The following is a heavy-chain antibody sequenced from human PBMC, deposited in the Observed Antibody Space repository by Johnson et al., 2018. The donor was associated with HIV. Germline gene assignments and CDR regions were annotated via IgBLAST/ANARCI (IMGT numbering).Heavy chain of an antibody. CDR2: ISGSGGST. CDR3: AKEQLLRAFDI. J-gene: IGHJ3*02. Sequence: VQLVESGGGLIQPGGSLRLSCAASGFSVRTNYMSWVRQAPGKGLEWVSAISGSGGSTYYADSVKGRFTISRDNSKNTLYLQMNSLRAEDTAVYYCAKEQLLRAFDIWGQGTMVTVSS. V-gene: IGHV3-23*04. CDR1: GFSVRTNY. D-gene: IGHD2-15*01.